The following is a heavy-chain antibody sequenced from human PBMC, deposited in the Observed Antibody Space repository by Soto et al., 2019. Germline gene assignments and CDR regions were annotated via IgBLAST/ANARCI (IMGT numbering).Heavy chain of an antibody. V-gene: IGHV3-21*01. CDR3: ARDRVATMSRLGLFDY. CDR2: ISSSSSYI. CDR1: GFTFSSYS. Sequence: EVQLVESGGGLVKPGGSLRLSCAASGFTFSSYSMNWVRQAPGKGLEWVSSISSSSSYIYYADSVKGRFTISRDNAKNSLYLQMNSLRAEDTAVYYCARDRVATMSRLGLFDYWGQGTLVTVSS. J-gene: IGHJ4*02. D-gene: IGHD5-12*01.